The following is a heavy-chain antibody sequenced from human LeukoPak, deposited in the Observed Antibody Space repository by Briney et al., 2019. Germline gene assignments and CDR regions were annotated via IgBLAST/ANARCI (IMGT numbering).Heavy chain of an antibody. CDR3: ARAPYDSSGYYSY. CDR1: GFTFSSYW. J-gene: IGHJ4*02. V-gene: IGHV3-74*01. Sequence: GGSLRLSCAASGFTFSSYWMHWVRQAPGKGLVWVSRINSDGSSTSYADSVKGRFTISRDNAKSTLYLQMNSLRAEDTAVYYCARAPYDSSGYYSYWGQGTLVTVSS. D-gene: IGHD3-22*01. CDR2: INSDGSST.